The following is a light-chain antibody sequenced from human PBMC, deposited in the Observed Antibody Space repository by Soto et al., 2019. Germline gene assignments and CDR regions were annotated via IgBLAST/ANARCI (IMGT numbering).Light chain of an antibody. J-gene: IGKJ2*01. V-gene: IGKV1-33*01. CDR3: QQYGSSPPYT. Sequence: DIQMTQSPSSLSASVGDRVTITCQASQDISKYLNWYQQKTGKAPKLLIYDASNLETGVPSRFSGSGSGTDFTFTISRLEPEDFAVYYCQQYGSSPPYTFGQGTKLEIK. CDR2: DAS. CDR1: QDISKY.